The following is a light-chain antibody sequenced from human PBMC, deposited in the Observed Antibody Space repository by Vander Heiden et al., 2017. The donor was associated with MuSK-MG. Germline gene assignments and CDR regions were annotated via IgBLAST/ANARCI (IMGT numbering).Light chain of an antibody. CDR2: GNS. Sequence: QSVLTQPPSVSWAPGQRVTISCTWSSSNIGAGYDVHWYQQLPGTAPKLLIYGNSNRPSGVPDRFSGSKSGTSASRAITGLQAEDEADYYCQSYDSSLSVHVVFGGGTKLTVL. CDR3: QSYDSSLSVHVV. J-gene: IGLJ2*01. CDR1: SSNIGAGYD. V-gene: IGLV1-40*01.